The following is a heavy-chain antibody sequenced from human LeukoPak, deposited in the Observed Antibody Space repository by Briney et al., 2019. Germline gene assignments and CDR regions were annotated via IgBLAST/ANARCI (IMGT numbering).Heavy chain of an antibody. J-gene: IGHJ5*02. CDR3: AREPGFDSSGYLNWFDP. CDR2: ISYSGST. CDR1: GGSISSYC. Sequence: KASETLSLTCTVSGGSISSYCWSWIRQPPGKGLEWIACISYSGSTKYNPSLKSRVTISVDTSKNQLSLKLSSVTAADTAVYYCAREPGFDSSGYLNWFDPWGQGTLVTVSS. D-gene: IGHD3-22*01. V-gene: IGHV4-59*01.